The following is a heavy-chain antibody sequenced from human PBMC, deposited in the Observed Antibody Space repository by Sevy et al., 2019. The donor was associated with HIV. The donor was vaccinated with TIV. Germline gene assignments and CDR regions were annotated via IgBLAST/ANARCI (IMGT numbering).Heavy chain of an antibody. Sequence: VSVKVSCKASGLTFTSYYMHWVRQAPGQGLEWMGMMNPGGGGTSYAQKFQGRVTMTRDTSTSTVLMELSSLRSEDTAVYYSAAGPEIVLWPPPVAHWGQGTLVTVSS. CDR3: AAGPEIVLWPPPVAH. V-gene: IGHV1-46*01. J-gene: IGHJ4*02. CDR1: GLTFTSYY. D-gene: IGHD2-2*01. CDR2: MNPGGGGT.